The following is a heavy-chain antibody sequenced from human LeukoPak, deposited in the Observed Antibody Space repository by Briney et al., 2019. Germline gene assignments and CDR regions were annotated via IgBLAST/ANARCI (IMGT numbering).Heavy chain of an antibody. Sequence: PGRSLRLPCAASGFTFSSYAMHWVRQAPGKGLEWVAVISYDGSNKYYADSVKGRFTISRDNSKNTLYLQMNSLRAEDTAVYYCARAPNIVVVPAAIPFDYWGQGTLVTVSS. CDR1: GFTFSSYA. CDR2: ISYDGSNK. V-gene: IGHV3-30-3*01. CDR3: ARAPNIVVVPAAIPFDY. D-gene: IGHD2-2*02. J-gene: IGHJ4*02.